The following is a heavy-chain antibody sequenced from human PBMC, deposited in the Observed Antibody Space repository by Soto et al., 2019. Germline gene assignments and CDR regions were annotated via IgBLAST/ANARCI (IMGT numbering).Heavy chain of an antibody. D-gene: IGHD3-3*01. CDR1: GYTFTGYH. CDR2: LNPNRGGT. J-gene: IGHJ4*02. Sequence: QVQLVQSGAEVKKPGASVKVSCKASGYTFTGYHMRWVRQAPGQGLEWMGWLNPNRGGTNSPQTLQGGVTMTRDASLSTAYMELSMLTSYDTAVYYCARGGRSGYLLTWGQGTLVTVSS. V-gene: IGHV1-2*02. CDR3: ARGGRSGYLLT.